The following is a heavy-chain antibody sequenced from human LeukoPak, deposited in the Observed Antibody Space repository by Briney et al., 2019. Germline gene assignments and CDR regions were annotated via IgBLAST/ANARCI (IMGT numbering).Heavy chain of an antibody. D-gene: IGHD3-10*01. Sequence: GGSLRLSCAASGFTFSKYWMNWVCQAPAKGLEGVSNISNSGDFIAYADSVKGRFTISRDNAKNSLFLQMSSLRAEDTAVYYCARARGTGPGAHFDYWGQGTLVIVSS. CDR3: ARARGTGPGAHFDY. V-gene: IGHV3-21*04. J-gene: IGHJ4*02. CDR2: ISNSGDFI. CDR1: GFTFSKYW.